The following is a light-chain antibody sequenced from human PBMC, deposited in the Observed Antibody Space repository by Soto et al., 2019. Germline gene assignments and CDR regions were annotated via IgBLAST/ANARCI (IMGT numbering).Light chain of an antibody. CDR3: GSWDSSLSAYV. CDR1: SATIGGNS. J-gene: IGLJ1*01. V-gene: IGLV1-51*01. CDR2: DDN. Sequence: QSGLTHPPSAAGAQGQKVPISFSRSSATIGGNSVSWYQQLPGTAPKLLIYDDNKRPSGIPDRFSGSKSGTSATLGITGFQIGDEADYYCGSWDSSLSAYVFGPGTKV.